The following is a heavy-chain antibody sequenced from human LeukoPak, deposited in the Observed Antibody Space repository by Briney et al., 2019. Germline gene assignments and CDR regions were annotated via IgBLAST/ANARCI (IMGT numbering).Heavy chain of an antibody. Sequence: ASVKVSCKASGYTFTSYGISWVRQAPGQGLEWMGWISAYNGNTNYSQKLHGRVTMTTDTSTSTAYMELRSLRSDDTAVDYCARAYLNTAMAYFDYWGQGTLVTVSS. V-gene: IGHV1-18*01. CDR1: GYTFTSYG. CDR2: ISAYNGNT. J-gene: IGHJ4*02. CDR3: ARAYLNTAMAYFDY. D-gene: IGHD5-18*01.